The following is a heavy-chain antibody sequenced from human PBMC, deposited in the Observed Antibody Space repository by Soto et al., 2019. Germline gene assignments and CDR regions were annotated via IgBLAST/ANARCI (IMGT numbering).Heavy chain of an antibody. J-gene: IGHJ6*02. CDR3: ARGDCSGGSCYYYGMDV. CDR2: IYSGGST. CDR1: GFTVSSNY. V-gene: IGHV3-53*04. Sequence: GGSLRLSCAASGFTVSSNYMSWVRQAPGKGLEWVSVIYSGGSTYYADSVKSRFTISRHNSKNTLYLQMNSLRAEDTSVYFCARGDCSGGSCYYYGMDVWGQGTTVTVSS. D-gene: IGHD2-15*01.